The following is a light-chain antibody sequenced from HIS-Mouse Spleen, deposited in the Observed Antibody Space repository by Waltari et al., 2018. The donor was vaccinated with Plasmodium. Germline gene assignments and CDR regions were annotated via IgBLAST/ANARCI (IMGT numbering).Light chain of an antibody. CDR1: ALPKQY. Sequence: SYELTQPPSVSVSPGQTDRITCSGGALPKQYAYWYQPKPGQAPVLGIYKDSERPSGIPERFSGSSSGTTVTLTISGVQAEDEADYYCQSADSSGTPNWVFGGGTKLTVL. CDR2: KDS. V-gene: IGLV3-25*03. J-gene: IGLJ3*02. CDR3: QSADSSGTPNWV.